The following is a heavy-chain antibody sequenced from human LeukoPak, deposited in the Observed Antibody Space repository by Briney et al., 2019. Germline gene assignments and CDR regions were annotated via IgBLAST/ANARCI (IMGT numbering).Heavy chain of an antibody. CDR3: ARGGYYYDSSGYYNAFDI. V-gene: IGHV1-46*01. Sequence: ASVKVSCKASGYTFTSYYMHWVRQAPGQGLEWMGIINPNGGSTTYAQRFQGRATMTRDTSTSTVYMELSSLRSEDTAVYHCARGGYYYDSSGYYNAFDIWGLGTMVAVSS. J-gene: IGHJ3*02. CDR2: INPNGGST. CDR1: GYTFTSYY. D-gene: IGHD3-22*01.